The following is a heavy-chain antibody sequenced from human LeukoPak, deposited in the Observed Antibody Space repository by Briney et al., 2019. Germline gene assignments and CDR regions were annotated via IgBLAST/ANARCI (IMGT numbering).Heavy chain of an antibody. Sequence: GGSLRLSCVASGFNFNGYGMHWVRQAPGKGLEWVAFIRYDSSEEHYADSVRGRFAISRDNSKNTLYLQMNSLRAEDTAVYYCAGWGARVDYWGQGTLVTVSS. CDR2: IRYDSSEE. CDR3: AGWGARVDY. CDR1: GFNFNGYG. J-gene: IGHJ4*02. V-gene: IGHV3-30*02. D-gene: IGHD3-16*01.